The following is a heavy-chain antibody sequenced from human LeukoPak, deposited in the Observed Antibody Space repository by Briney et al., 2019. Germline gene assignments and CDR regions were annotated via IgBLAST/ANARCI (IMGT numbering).Heavy chain of an antibody. CDR3: AKDIIGYYRPFEY. V-gene: IGHV3-23*01. Sequence: GGSLRLSCADSLFFFSRCVMSSVRQAPGKGLWWVSTVSGSGSHTNYTDSVKGRFSTARDNSKNTLYLQMNSMRAEDTAVYYCAKDIIGYYRPFEYWGQGTLVTVSS. CDR2: VSGSGSHT. J-gene: IGHJ4*02. D-gene: IGHD3-22*01. CDR1: LFFFSRCV.